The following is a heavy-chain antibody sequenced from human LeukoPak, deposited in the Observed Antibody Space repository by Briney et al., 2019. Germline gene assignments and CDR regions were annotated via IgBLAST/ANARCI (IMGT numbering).Heavy chain of an antibody. J-gene: IGHJ4*02. CDR3: ARDHGLGDWDFDY. CDR1: GYTFTGYY. V-gene: IGHV1-2*04. CDR2: INPNSGGT. Sequence: GASVKVSCKASGYTFTGYYMHWVRQAPGQGLEWMGWINPNSGGTNYAQKFQGWVTMTRDTSISTAYMELSRLRSDDTAVYYCARDHGLGDWDFDYWGQGTLVTVSS. D-gene: IGHD2-21*02.